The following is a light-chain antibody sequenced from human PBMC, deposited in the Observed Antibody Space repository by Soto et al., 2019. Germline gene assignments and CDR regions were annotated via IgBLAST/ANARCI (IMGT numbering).Light chain of an antibody. V-gene: IGKV4-1*01. CDR2: WAS. Sequence: DIVMTQSPDSLAVSLGETATINCKSSQSVLSSSNNKNFLAWYQQKPGQSPKLFIYWASTRESGVPDRFSGSGSGTDFTLTISSLQAEDVAVYYCQQYYRIPYTFGQGTKLEIK. J-gene: IGKJ2*01. CDR3: QQYYRIPYT. CDR1: QSVLSSSNNKNF.